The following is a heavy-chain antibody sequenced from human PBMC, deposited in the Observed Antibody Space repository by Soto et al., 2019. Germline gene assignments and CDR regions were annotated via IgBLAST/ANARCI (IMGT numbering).Heavy chain of an antibody. CDR1: GDSLSSNSAA. V-gene: IGHV6-1*01. CDR3: ARDEAVAGYYYYYGMDV. CDR2: TYYRSKWYN. J-gene: IGHJ6*02. D-gene: IGHD6-19*01. Sequence: SQTLSLTCAISGDSLSSNSAAWNWIRQSPSRGLEWLGRTYYRSKWYNDYAVSVKSRITINPDTSKNQFSLQLNSVTPEDTAVYYCARDEAVAGYYYYYGMDVWGQGTTVTVSS.